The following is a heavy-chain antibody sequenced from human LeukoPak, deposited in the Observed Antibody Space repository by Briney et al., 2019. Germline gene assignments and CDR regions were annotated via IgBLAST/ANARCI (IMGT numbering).Heavy chain of an antibody. CDR3: ARISRGYSGYDCAFDI. Sequence: GASVKVSCKASGYTFTGYYMHWVRQAPGQGLEWVGIINPSGGSTSCAQKFQGRVTMTRDMSTSTVYMELSSLRSEDTAVYYCARISRGYSGYDCAFDIWGQGTMVTVSS. CDR1: GYTFTGYY. J-gene: IGHJ3*02. D-gene: IGHD5-12*01. CDR2: INPSGGST. V-gene: IGHV1-46*01.